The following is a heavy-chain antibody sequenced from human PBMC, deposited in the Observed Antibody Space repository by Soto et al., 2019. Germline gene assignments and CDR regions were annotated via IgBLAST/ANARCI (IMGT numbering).Heavy chain of an antibody. D-gene: IGHD5-12*01. CDR2: IKSKTDGGTT. J-gene: IGHJ4*02. V-gene: IGHV3-15*01. CDR1: GFTFSNAW. Sequence: GGSLRLSCAASGFTFSNAWMSWIRQSPGKGLEWVGRIKSKTDGGTTDYAAPVKGRFTISRDDSKNTLYLQMNSLKTEDTAVYYCTTRDGYRAFDYWGQGTLVTVSS. CDR3: TTRDGYRAFDY.